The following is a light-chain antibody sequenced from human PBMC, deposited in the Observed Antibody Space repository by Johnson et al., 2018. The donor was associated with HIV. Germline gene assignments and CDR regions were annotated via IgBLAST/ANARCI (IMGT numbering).Light chain of an antibody. J-gene: IGLJ1*01. Sequence: SVLTQPPSVSAAPGQKVTISCSGSSSNIGNNYVSWYQQLPGTAPKLLIYDNNKRPSGIPDRFSGSKSGTSATLGITGLQTGDEADYYCGTWVSSLSVYVFGTGTKVTVL. CDR1: SSNIGNNY. CDR3: GTWVSSLSVYV. CDR2: DNN. V-gene: IGLV1-51*01.